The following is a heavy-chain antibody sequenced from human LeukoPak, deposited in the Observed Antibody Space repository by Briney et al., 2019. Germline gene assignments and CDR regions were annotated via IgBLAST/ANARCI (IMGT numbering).Heavy chain of an antibody. D-gene: IGHD2-21*02. V-gene: IGHV5-51*01. CDR3: ARRRCGGDCSYYYGMDV. CDR2: IYPGDSDT. Sequence: GESLKISCKGSGYSFTSYWIGWVRQMPGKGLEWMGIIYPGDSDTRYSPSFQGQVTISADKSISTAYLQWSSLKASDTAMYYCARRRCGGDCSYYYGMDVWGQGTTVTVSS. CDR1: GYSFTSYW. J-gene: IGHJ6*02.